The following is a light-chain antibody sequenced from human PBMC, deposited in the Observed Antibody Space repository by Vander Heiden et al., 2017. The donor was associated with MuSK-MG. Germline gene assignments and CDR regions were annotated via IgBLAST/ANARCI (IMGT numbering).Light chain of an antibody. CDR1: QSISNY. CDR3: QKYNSGPRT. J-gene: IGKJ1*01. V-gene: IGKV1-27*01. Sequence: DIQMPPSPSSLSASVGDRATLTCRASQSISNYLAWYQQRPGKAPKLLIYAASTLQSGVPSRFSGSGSGTDFTLTISSLQPEDVATYYCQKYNSGPRTFGQGTKVEIK. CDR2: AAS.